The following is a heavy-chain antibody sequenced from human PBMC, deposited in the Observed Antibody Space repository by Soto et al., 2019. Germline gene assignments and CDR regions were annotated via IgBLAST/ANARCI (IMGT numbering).Heavy chain of an antibody. D-gene: IGHD2-8*01. J-gene: IGHJ4*02. CDR2: ISYDGSNK. Sequence: PGGSLRLSCAASGFTFSSYGMHWVRPAPGKGLEWVAVISYDGSNKYYADSVKGRFTISRDNSKSTLYLQMNSLRAEDTAVYYCAKRGYCTNGVCYDFDYWGQGTLVTVSS. V-gene: IGHV3-30*18. CDR1: GFTFSSYG. CDR3: AKRGYCTNGVCYDFDY.